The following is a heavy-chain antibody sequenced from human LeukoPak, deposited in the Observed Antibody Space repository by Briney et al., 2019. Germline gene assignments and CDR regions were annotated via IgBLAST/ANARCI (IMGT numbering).Heavy chain of an antibody. CDR1: GGSISSGSYY. CDR2: IYTGGST. V-gene: IGHV4-61*02. J-gene: IGHJ3*02. Sequence: SQTLSLTCAVSGGSISSGSYYWSWLRQPAGQGLEWIGRIYTGGSTNYNPSLNSRVTISVNTYKNQFSLKLSSVTAADTAVYYCARDLYYYDSSGYYLWGFDIWGQGTMVTVSS. D-gene: IGHD3-22*01. CDR3: ARDLYYYDSSGYYLWGFDI.